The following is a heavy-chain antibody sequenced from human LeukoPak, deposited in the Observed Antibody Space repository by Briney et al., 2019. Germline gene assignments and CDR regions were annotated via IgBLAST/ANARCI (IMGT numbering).Heavy chain of an antibody. CDR1: GGSISSYF. V-gene: IGHV4-4*09. D-gene: IGHD3-22*01. CDR3: ARHGYDSSGYQAYYFDY. J-gene: IGHJ4*02. CDR2: IYTSGST. Sequence: PSETLSLTCTVSGGSISSYFLSWVRQPPGKGLGWIGYIYTSGSTDYNPSLKSRVTISVDTSKKQFSLKLRSVTAADTAVYYCARHGYDSSGYQAYYFDYWGQGTLVTVSS.